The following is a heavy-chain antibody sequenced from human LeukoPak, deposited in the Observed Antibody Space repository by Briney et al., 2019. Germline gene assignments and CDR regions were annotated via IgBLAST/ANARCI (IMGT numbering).Heavy chain of an antibody. CDR1: GFTFSNYG. CDR3: ARGNRGSSYGGDS. D-gene: IGHD1-26*01. Sequence: GGSLRLSCATSGFTFSNYGMTWVRQAPGKGLEWVAGINGNGDTTVYADSVKGRFTISRDNAKNSLYLQMNSLRAEDTALYYCARGNRGSSYGGDSWGQGTLVTVSS. CDR2: INGNGDTT. V-gene: IGHV3-20*04. J-gene: IGHJ4*02.